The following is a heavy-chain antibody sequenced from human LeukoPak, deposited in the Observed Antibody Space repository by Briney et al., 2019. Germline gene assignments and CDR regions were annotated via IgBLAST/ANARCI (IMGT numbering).Heavy chain of an antibody. CDR3: ARAGENYYDFYY. D-gene: IGHD1-26*01. CDR1: GYTFTSFY. V-gene: IGHV1-46*01. J-gene: IGHJ4*02. Sequence: GASVEVSCKASGYTFTSFYMHWVRQAPGQGLEWMGIFNPSGSSTTYAQKFQGRVTMTRDTSTSIVYMELSSLGSEDTAVYYCARAGENYYDFYYWGQGTLVTVSS. CDR2: FNPSGSST.